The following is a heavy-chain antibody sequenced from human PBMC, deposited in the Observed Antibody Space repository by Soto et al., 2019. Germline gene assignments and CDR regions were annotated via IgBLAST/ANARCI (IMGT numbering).Heavy chain of an antibody. Sequence: PGESLKISCKGSGYTFINYWIGWMRQMPGKGLEWMGIIYPDDSDIRYSPSFQGQVTISADKSISTAYLQWNSLKASDTAMYYCARHLLGVTTPYFDYWGQGTLVTVS. J-gene: IGHJ4*02. V-gene: IGHV5-51*01. CDR1: GYTFINYW. CDR3: ARHLLGVTTPYFDY. CDR2: IYPDDSDI. D-gene: IGHD4-17*01.